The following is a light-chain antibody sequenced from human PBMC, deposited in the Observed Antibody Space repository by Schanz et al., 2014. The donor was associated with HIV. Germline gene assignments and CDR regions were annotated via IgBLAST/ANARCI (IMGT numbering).Light chain of an antibody. CDR2: SNN. CDR3: AAWDDSLNGRGV. Sequence: QSVLTQPPSASGTPGQRVTISCSGSNSNIGSNTVNWYQQLPGTAPKLLIYSNNQRPSGVPDRFSGSKSGTSASLAISGLQSEDEADYYCAAWDDSLNGRGVFGGGTNLTVL. V-gene: IGLV1-44*01. J-gene: IGLJ3*02. CDR1: NSNIGSNT.